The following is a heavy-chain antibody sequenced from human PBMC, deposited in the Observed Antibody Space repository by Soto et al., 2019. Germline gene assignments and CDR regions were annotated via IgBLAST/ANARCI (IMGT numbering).Heavy chain of an antibody. V-gene: IGHV3-21*01. CDR2: ISSRSKYI. D-gene: IGHD3-3*01. Sequence: RRLSCAASGFTFNTYGMNWVRQAPGKGLEWVSSISSRSKYIYYADSVQGRFTISRDNAENSLFLQMSSLGAEDTAVYYCARGGPDFSNSVYSFDSWGPGALVTVSS. CDR1: GFTFNTYG. J-gene: IGHJ4*02. CDR3: ARGGPDFSNSVYSFDS.